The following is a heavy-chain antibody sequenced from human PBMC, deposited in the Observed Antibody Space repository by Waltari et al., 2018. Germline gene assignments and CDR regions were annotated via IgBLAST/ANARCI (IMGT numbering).Heavy chain of an antibody. CDR2: MKTDGTSI. J-gene: IGHJ4*02. CDR1: DFFFTDYW. CDR3: TRNPGY. V-gene: IGHV3-74*03. Sequence: EVQLVHSGGGLVQPGGSLRLSCAASDFFFTDYWLDWVRHAPGKGLVWGSRMKTDGTSITYADSVKGRFTISRDSAKNTYYLQMNSLRAEDTAVYYCTRNPGYWGQGTLVTVSS.